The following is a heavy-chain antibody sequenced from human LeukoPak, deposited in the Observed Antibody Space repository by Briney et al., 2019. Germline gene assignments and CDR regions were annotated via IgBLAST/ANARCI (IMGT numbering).Heavy chain of an antibody. D-gene: IGHD4/OR15-4a*01. CDR2: ISYDGSNK. CDR1: GFTFSSYA. V-gene: IGHV3-30-3*01. Sequence: PGGSLRLSCAASGFTFSSYAMHWVRQAPGKGLEWVAVISYDGSNKYYADSVKGRFTISRDNSKNTLYLQMNSLRAEDTAVYYCGVQTTSGYYYYGMDVWGQGTTVTVSS. CDR3: GVQTTSGYYYYGMDV. J-gene: IGHJ6*02.